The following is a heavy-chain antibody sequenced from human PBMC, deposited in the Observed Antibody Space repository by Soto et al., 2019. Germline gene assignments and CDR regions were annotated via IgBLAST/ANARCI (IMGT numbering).Heavy chain of an antibody. CDR3: ARDLIYAGYYYYMDV. CDR1: GFTFSSYS. D-gene: IGHD2-21*01. J-gene: IGHJ6*03. CDR2: INYKSHI. Sequence: EEQLVESGGGLVKPGGSLRLSCAASGFTFSSYSMNWVRQAPGKGLEWVSSINYKSHIDYADSVKGRFTISRDNAKNSLYLQMNSLRAEDTAVYFCARDLIYAGYYYYMDVWGIGTTVTVSS. V-gene: IGHV3-21*01.